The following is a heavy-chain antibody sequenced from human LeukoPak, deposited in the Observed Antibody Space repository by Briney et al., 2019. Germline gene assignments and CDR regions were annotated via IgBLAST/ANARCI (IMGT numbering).Heavy chain of an antibody. CDR3: ARDTSSSSLFDY. CDR2: IYTSGST. Sequence: SETLSLTCTVSGGSISSGSYYWSWIRQPAGKGLEWIGRIYTSGSTNYNPSLKSRVTISVDTSKNQFSLKLSSVTAADTAVYYCARDTSSSSLFDYWGQGTLVTVSS. V-gene: IGHV4-61*02. J-gene: IGHJ4*02. D-gene: IGHD6-6*01. CDR1: GGSISSGSYY.